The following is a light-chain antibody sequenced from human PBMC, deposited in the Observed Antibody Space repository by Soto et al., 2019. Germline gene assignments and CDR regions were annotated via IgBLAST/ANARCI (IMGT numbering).Light chain of an antibody. CDR3: SSYTSSSTLV. CDR2: DVS. J-gene: IGLJ2*01. Sequence: QSALTQPASVSGSPGQSITISCTGTSSDVGGYNYVSWYQQHPGKAPQLMISDVSNRPSGVSNRFSGPKSGNTASPTISGLQAEDEADYYCSSYTSSSTLVFGRGTKLTVL. CDR1: SSDVGGYNY. V-gene: IGLV2-14*01.